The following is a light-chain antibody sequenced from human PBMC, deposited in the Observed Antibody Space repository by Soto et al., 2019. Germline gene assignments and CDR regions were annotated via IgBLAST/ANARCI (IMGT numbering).Light chain of an antibody. Sequence: EIVLTQSPATLSLSPGERATLSCRASQSVSSDLAWYQQKPGQAPRLLIYDASNRATGIPARFSGSGSGTDFTLTISSLEPEDFAVYYWQQRSNWLLTFGGGTKVEIK. J-gene: IGKJ4*01. CDR1: QSVSSD. CDR2: DAS. V-gene: IGKV3-11*01. CDR3: QQRSNWLLT.